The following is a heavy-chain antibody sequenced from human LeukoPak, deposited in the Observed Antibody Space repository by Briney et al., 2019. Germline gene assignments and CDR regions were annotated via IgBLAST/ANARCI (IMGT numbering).Heavy chain of an antibody. V-gene: IGHV4-34*01. D-gene: IGHD1-14*01. Sequence: SETLSLTCAVYGGSFSGYYRSWIRQPPGKGLEWIGEINHSGSTNYNPSLKSRVTISVDTSKNQFSLKLSSVTAADTAVYYCARNFLGRSRKAFDIWGQGTMVTVSS. CDR3: ARNFLGRSRKAFDI. J-gene: IGHJ3*02. CDR1: GGSFSGYY. CDR2: INHSGST.